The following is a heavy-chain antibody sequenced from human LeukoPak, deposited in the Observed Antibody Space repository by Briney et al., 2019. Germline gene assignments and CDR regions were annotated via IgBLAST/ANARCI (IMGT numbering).Heavy chain of an antibody. CDR2: INSDGSST. CDR3: ARALWFGETFPAY. CDR1: GFTFSSYW. D-gene: IGHD3-10*01. Sequence: GGSLRLSCAASGFTFSSYWMHWVRQAPGKGLVWVSRINSDGSSTRYADSVKGRFTISRDNTKNTLYLQMNSLRAEDTAVYYCARALWFGETFPAYWGQGTLVTVSS. V-gene: IGHV3-74*01. J-gene: IGHJ4*02.